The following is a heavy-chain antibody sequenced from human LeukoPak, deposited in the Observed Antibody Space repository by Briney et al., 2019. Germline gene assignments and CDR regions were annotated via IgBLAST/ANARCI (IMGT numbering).Heavy chain of an antibody. CDR1: GFTFSNYA. CDR3: AKWGDYDVLTGYYVSDY. CDR2: IAGSGGNT. Sequence: GGSLRLSCAASGFTFSNYAMSWVRQAPGKGLEWVSAIAGSGGNTYYADSVKGRFTISRDNSKNTVFLQMSSLRAEDTAVYYCAKWGDYDVLTGYYVSDYWGQGTLVTVSS. V-gene: IGHV3-23*01. J-gene: IGHJ4*02. D-gene: IGHD3-9*01.